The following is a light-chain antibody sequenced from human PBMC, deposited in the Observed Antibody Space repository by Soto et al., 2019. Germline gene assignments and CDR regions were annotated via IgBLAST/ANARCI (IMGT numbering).Light chain of an antibody. CDR1: SSDIGIYDR. CDR2: EVT. Sequence: SALTQPPSVSGSPGQSVTISCNGTSSDIGIYDRVSWYQQTPGTAPKLMIYEVTNRPSGVPDRFSGSKSGTTASLTISGLQAEDEAGYYCSSYTSSNTVLFGGGTKVTVL. CDR3: SSYTSSNTVL. V-gene: IGLV2-18*02. J-gene: IGLJ2*01.